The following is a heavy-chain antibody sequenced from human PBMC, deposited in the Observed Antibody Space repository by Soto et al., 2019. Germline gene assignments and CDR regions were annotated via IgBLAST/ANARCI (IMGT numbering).Heavy chain of an antibody. Sequence: GGSLRLSCAASGFTFSDYYMSWIRQAPGKGLEWVSYISSSGSTIYYADSVKGRFTISRDNAKNSLYLQMNSLRAEDTAVYYCARFHYYGSGSYQLYYYYYMDVWGKGTTVTVSS. J-gene: IGHJ6*03. CDR1: GFTFSDYY. D-gene: IGHD3-10*01. CDR3: ARFHYYGSGSYQLYYYYYMDV. CDR2: ISSSGSTI. V-gene: IGHV3-11*01.